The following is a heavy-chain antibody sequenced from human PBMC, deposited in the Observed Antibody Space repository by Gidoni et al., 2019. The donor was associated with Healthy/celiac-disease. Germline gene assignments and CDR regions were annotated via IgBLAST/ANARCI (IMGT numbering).Heavy chain of an antibody. CDR2: ISSSSSYI. CDR3: AREGLVVVAATGYYFDY. J-gene: IGHJ4*02. CDR1: GFTFSSYS. D-gene: IGHD2-15*01. Sequence: EVQLVESGGGLVKPGGSLRLSCAASGFTFSSYSMNWVRQAPGKGLEWVSSISSSSSYIYYADSVKGRFTISRDNAKNSLYLQMNSLRAEDTAVYYCAREGLVVVAATGYYFDYWGQGTLVTVSS. V-gene: IGHV3-21*01.